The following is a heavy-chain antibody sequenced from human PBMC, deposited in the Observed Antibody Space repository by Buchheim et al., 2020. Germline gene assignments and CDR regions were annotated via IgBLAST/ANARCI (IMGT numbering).Heavy chain of an antibody. CDR2: IIPIFGTA. J-gene: IGHJ6*02. Sequence: QVQLVQSGAEVKKPGSSVKVSCKASGGTFSSYAISWVRQAPGQGLEWMGGIIPIFGTANYAQKFQGRVTITADESTSTAYMELSSLRSEDTAVYYCARTYYYGSGSYTPSYYYYGMDVWGQGTT. V-gene: IGHV1-69*01. D-gene: IGHD3-10*01. CDR1: GGTFSSYA. CDR3: ARTYYYGSGSYTPSYYYYGMDV.